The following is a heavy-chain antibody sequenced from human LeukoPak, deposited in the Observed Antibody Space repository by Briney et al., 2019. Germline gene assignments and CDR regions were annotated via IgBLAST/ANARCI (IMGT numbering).Heavy chain of an antibody. CDR2: IYSGGST. CDR3: PKGASSTWFDP. Sequence: GGSLRLSCAASGFTVSSNYMSCVRQAPGKGLEWVSVIYSGGSTFYADSVKGRFTISRDNSKNTLFLQMNSLRAEDTAVYYCPKGASSTWFDPWGQGTLVTVSS. V-gene: IGHV3-53*01. CDR1: GFTVSSNY. D-gene: IGHD2-2*01. J-gene: IGHJ5*02.